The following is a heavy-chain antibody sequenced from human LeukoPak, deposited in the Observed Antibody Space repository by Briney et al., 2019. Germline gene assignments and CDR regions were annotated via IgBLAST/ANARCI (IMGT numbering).Heavy chain of an antibody. V-gene: IGHV3-23*01. CDR2: ISDDGRST. D-gene: IGHD6-6*01. Sequence: GGSLRLSCAASGFTFSNYGMSWVRQAPGKGLEWVSAISDDGRSTYYADSVKGRFTISKDNSKKPLSLQMNNLRAEDTAVYYCAKRVPYSSSSVYFDYWGQGTLVTVSS. CDR3: AKRVPYSSSSVYFDY. J-gene: IGHJ4*02. CDR1: GFTFSNYG.